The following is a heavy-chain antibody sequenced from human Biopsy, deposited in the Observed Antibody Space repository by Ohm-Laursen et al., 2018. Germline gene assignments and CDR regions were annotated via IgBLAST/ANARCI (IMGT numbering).Heavy chain of an antibody. CDR2: IKQDGSQT. D-gene: IGHD3-10*01. CDR1: GFSFSSYS. Sequence: SLRLSCAASGFSFSSYSMNWARQTPGKGLEWVANIKQDGSQTEYVDSVKGRFIVSRDNTKNSVYLQMNRLRPEDTAVYYCTRDRRIGEWFGELFAYYYYGTDVWGQGTTVTVSS. J-gene: IGHJ6*02. CDR3: TRDRRIGEWFGELFAYYYYGTDV. V-gene: IGHV3-7*01.